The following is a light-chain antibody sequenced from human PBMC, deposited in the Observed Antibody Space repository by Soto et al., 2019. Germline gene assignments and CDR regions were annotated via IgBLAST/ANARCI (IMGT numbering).Light chain of an antibody. CDR2: GAS. Sequence: DIQMTQSPSSLSASVGDRVTITCRASQSISIYLNWYQQKPGKAPKLLIYGASSLQIGVPSRFSGSGSVTHFTLIISGLQPEDFANYYCQQSFSTPYTFGQGTNVEIK. J-gene: IGKJ2*01. CDR1: QSISIY. V-gene: IGKV1-39*01. CDR3: QQSFSTPYT.